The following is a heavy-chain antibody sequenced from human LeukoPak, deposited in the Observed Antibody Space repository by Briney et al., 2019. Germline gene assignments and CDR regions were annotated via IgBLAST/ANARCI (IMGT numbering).Heavy chain of an antibody. CDR1: GYTFTRHG. V-gene: IGHV1-18*01. CDR3: ARDPSYTSGNYPYFDY. Sequence: GASVKVSCKASGYTFTRHGISWVRQAPGQGLEWMGWISAYNGDTKYAQNFQGRVTITTDTSTTTAYMESRSLRFDDTAVYYCARDPSYTSGNYPYFDYWGQGTLVTVSS. CDR2: ISAYNGDT. D-gene: IGHD3-22*01. J-gene: IGHJ4*02.